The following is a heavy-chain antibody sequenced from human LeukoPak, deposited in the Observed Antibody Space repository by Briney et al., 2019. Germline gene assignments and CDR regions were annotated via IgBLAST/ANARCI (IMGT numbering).Heavy chain of an antibody. CDR2: IYYSGST. V-gene: IGHV4-59*08. J-gene: IGHJ4*02. CDR1: GGSISTYY. CDR3: AASYYYYSSGPRPYYFDF. Sequence: SETLSLTCTVSGGSISTYYWSWIRQPPGKGLEWIGYIYYSGSTNYNPSLKSRVTISVDTSKNQFSLKLRSVTAADTAVYYCAASYYYYSSGPRPYYFDFWGQGTLVTVSS. D-gene: IGHD3-22*01.